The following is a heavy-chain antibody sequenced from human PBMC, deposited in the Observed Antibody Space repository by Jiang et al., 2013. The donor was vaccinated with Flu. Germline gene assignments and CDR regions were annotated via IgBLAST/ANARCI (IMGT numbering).Heavy chain of an antibody. Sequence: LVESGAEVKKTRGVSEDLLSGFGYSFTIIGSAGCARSPGSLEWMGIIYPTDSDTKYSPSFQGQVTISVDKSIKTAYLQWSSLKASDTAIYYCVRYFSFYGVVKSFDFWGPGTLVTVSS. CDR2: IYPTDSDT. V-gene: IGHV5-51*01. CDR1: GYSFTIIG. J-gene: IGHJ4*02. CDR3: VRYFSFYGVVKSFDF. D-gene: IGHD3-3*01.